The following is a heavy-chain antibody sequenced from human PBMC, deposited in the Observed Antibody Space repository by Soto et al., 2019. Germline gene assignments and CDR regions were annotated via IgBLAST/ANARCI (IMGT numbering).Heavy chain of an antibody. CDR1: GFTFSSYA. D-gene: IGHD2-15*01. J-gene: IGHJ6*02. CDR3: AKDRYGGMDV. Sequence: EVQLLESGGGLVQPGGSLRLSCAASGFTFSSYAMSWGRQPPRKGLEWVSAIIGSVDSPHYADSLKGRFTISRDNSKNTLYLQMNSLRVEDTAVYYCAKDRYGGMDVWGQGTTVTVSS. V-gene: IGHV3-23*01. CDR2: IIGSVDSP.